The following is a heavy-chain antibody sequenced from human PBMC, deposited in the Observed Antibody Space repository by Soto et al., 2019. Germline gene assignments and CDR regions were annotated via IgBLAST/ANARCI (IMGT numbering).Heavy chain of an antibody. J-gene: IGHJ6*02. CDR2: ISSSSSYI. CDR3: ARDIWYCSSTSCPYYYYYGMDV. CDR1: GFTFSSYS. D-gene: IGHD2-2*01. V-gene: IGHV3-21*01. Sequence: GGSLRLSCAASGFTFSSYSMNWVRQAPGKGLEWVSSISSSSSYIYYADSVKGRFTISRDNAKNSLYLQMNSLRAEDTAVYYCARDIWYCSSTSCPYYYYYGMDVWGQGTTVTVSS.